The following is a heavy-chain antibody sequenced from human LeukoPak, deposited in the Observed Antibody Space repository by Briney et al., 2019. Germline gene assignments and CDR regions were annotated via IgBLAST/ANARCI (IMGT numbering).Heavy chain of an antibody. CDR3: ARAQVDTAMAGYYYGMDV. D-gene: IGHD5-18*01. CDR1: GFTFSSYA. J-gene: IGHJ6*02. CDR2: ISDDGSNK. Sequence: GGSLRLSCAASGFTFSSYAMHWVRQAPGKGLEWVAVISDDGSNKYYADSVKGRFTISRDNSKNTLYLQMNSLRAEDTAVHYCARAQVDTAMAGYYYGMDVWGQGTTVTVSS. V-gene: IGHV3-30-3*01.